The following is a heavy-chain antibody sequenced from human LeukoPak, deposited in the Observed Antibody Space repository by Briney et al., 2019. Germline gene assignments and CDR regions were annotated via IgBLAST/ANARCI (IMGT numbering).Heavy chain of an antibody. Sequence: SETLSFTCTVSGGSISSYYWSWIRQPPGKGLEWIGYIYYSGSTNYNPSLKSRVTISVDTSKNQFSLKLSSVTAADTAVYYCARVAWESLDYWGQGTLVTVSS. V-gene: IGHV4-59*01. CDR3: ARVAWESLDY. CDR2: IYYSGST. J-gene: IGHJ4*02. D-gene: IGHD1-26*01. CDR1: GGSISSYY.